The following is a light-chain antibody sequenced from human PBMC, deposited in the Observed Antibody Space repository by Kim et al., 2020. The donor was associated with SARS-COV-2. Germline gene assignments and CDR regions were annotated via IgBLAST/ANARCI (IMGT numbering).Light chain of an antibody. CDR1: SSDVGGYNY. J-gene: IGLJ2*01. Sequence: GQSVTISCTGTSSDVGGYNYVSWYQQHPGNAPILMIYEVSKRPSGVPDRFSGYKSGNTASLTVSGLQAEDEADYYCSSYAGSNNLVFGGGTQLTVL. CDR2: EVS. CDR3: SSYAGSNNLV. V-gene: IGLV2-8*01.